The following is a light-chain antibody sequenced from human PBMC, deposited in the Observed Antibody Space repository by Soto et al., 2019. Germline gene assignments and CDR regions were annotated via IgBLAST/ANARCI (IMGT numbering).Light chain of an antibody. Sequence: QSALTQPASVSGSPGQSVTISCAGTSSDIGGYNFVSWYQQHPGKAPKLMIYDVNQRPSGVSHRFSGSKSYNTASLTISGLQSEDEADYYCSSYAIGNIVSFGGGTKVTVL. CDR1: SSDIGGYNF. V-gene: IGLV2-14*03. CDR3: SSYAIGNIVS. CDR2: DVN. J-gene: IGLJ2*01.